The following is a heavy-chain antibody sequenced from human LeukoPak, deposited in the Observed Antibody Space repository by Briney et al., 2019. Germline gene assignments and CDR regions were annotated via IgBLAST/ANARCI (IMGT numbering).Heavy chain of an antibody. CDR2: TYYRSKWYN. CDR3: ASINPGTSAYYYDSSGYPDDY. Sequence: SQTLSLTCAISGDRVSSNSAAWNWIRQSPSRGLEWLGRTYYRSKWYNDYAVSVKSRITINPDTSKNQFSLKLSSVTAADTAVYYCASINPGTSAYYYDSSGYPDDYWGQGTLVTVSS. D-gene: IGHD3-22*01. V-gene: IGHV6-1*01. CDR1: GDRVSSNSAA. J-gene: IGHJ4*02.